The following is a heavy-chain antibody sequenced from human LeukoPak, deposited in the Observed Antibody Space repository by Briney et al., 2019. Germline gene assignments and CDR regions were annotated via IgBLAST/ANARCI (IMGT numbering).Heavy chain of an antibody. D-gene: IGHD6-13*01. Sequence: GSLRLSRSASGFTFSSYSIGLGRQPPGEGAEVVLGISGSGDNTYYADSVKGRFTISRDNSKKTLYLHLNSLRVEDAAVYYCAKDGYSSIPGFHFEYWGQGTPVTVSS. V-gene: IGHV3-23*01. CDR2: ISGSGDNT. J-gene: IGHJ4*02. CDR1: GFTFSSYS. CDR3: AKDGYSSIPGFHFEY.